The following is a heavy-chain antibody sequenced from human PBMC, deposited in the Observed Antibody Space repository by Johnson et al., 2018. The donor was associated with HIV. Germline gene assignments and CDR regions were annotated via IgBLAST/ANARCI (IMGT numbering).Heavy chain of an antibody. J-gene: IGHJ3*02. Sequence: VQLVESGGGVVQPGGSLRLSCAASGFTFSNYGMHWVRQAPGKGLEWVSGIDWNGGRQGYVDSVKGRFTISRDNAKNSLYMEMNSLRAEDTALYYCARQHYYDSGVYRGDGFDIWGQGTMVTVSS. D-gene: IGHD3-22*01. V-gene: IGHV3-20*04. CDR1: GFTFSNYG. CDR3: ARQHYYDSGVYRGDGFDI. CDR2: IDWNGGRQ.